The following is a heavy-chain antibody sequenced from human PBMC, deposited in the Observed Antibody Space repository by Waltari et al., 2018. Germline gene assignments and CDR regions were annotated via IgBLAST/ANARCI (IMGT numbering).Heavy chain of an antibody. V-gene: IGHV4-38-2*01. CDR1: GYSISSGYY. CDR3: ARLGYYDILTGSPDWYFDL. D-gene: IGHD3-9*01. CDR2: IYHSGST. Sequence: QVQLQESGPGLVKPSETLSLTCAVSGYSISSGYYWGWIRQPPGKGLEWIGSIYHSGSTYYNPSLKSRVTISVDTSKNQFSLKLSSVTAADTAVYYCARLGYYDILTGSPDWYFDLWGRGTLVTVSS. J-gene: IGHJ2*01.